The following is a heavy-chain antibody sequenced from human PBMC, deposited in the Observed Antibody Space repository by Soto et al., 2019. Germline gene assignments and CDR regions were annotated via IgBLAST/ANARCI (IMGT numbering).Heavy chain of an antibody. D-gene: IGHD3-22*01. V-gene: IGHV4-39*01. CDR1: GGSISSSSYY. Sequence: QLQLQESGPGLVKPSETLSLTCTVSGGSISSSSYYWGWIRQPPGKGLEWIGSIYYSGSTYYNPSLKSRVTISVDTSKNQFSLKLSSVTAADTAVYYCARQDDSSGYYWGAFDIWGQGTMVTVSS. CDR2: IYYSGST. CDR3: ARQDDSSGYYWGAFDI. J-gene: IGHJ3*02.